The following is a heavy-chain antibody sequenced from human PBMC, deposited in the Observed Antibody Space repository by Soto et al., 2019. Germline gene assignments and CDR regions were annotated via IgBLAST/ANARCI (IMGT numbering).Heavy chain of an antibody. V-gene: IGHV1-2*04. CDR1: GYTFTGYY. CDR2: INPNSGGT. D-gene: IGHD3-22*01. J-gene: IGHJ6*02. CDR3: ARDKNYYVSSGYSWYYYYYGMDV. Sequence: ASVKVSCKASGYTFTGYYMHWVRQAPGQGLEWMGWINPNSGGTNYAQKFQGWVTMTRDTSISTAYMELSRLRSDDTAVYYCARDKNYYVSSGYSWYYYYYGMDVWGQGTTVTVSS.